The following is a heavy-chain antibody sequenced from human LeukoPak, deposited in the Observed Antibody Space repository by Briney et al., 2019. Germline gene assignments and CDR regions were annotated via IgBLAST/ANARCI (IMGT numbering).Heavy chain of an antibody. CDR1: GFSLSTFG. Sequence: GGSLRLSCAASGFSLSTFGILWVRQGPGKGVQGVAFIRSDWTSKYYAASLQRLFTISRDNSNSTLYLQINSLRAEDTTIYYCARDRSIHGGFDPWGQGTPVTVSS. CDR2: IRSDWTSK. D-gene: IGHD5-18*01. V-gene: IGHV3-30*02. CDR3: ARDRSIHGGFDP. J-gene: IGHJ5*02.